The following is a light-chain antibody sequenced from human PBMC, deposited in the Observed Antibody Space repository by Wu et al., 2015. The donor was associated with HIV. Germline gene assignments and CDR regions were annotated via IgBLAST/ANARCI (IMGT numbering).Light chain of an antibody. CDR1: QSVSSY. V-gene: IGKV3-20*01. CDR2: AAS. Sequence: EIVLTQSPGTLSLSPGERATLSCRASQSVSSYLAWYQQKPGQAPRLLIYAASSRATGIPDRFSGSGSGTDFTLTISRLEPEDFAVYYCQQYDGSPRTFGQGDQGGNET. CDR3: QQYDGSPRT. J-gene: IGKJ1*01.